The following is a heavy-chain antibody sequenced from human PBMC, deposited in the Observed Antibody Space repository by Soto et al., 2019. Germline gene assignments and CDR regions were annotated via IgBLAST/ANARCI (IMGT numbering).Heavy chain of an antibody. CDR1: GFTFSSHA. V-gene: IGHV3-23*01. CDR2: ISGSGGTT. Sequence: PGGSLRLSCGVSGFTFSSHAMSWVRQAPGKGLECVSGISGSGGTTFYADSVKGRFTISRDNSKKTLYLQMNGLRAEDTAVYYCAKGIPDTGGYYYYSMDGWGQVTAVTVYS. D-gene: IGHD5-18*01. J-gene: IGHJ6*02. CDR3: AKGIPDTGGYYYYSMDG.